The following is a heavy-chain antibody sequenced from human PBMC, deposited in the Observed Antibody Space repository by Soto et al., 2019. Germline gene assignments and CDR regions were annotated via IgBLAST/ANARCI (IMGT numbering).Heavy chain of an antibody. Sequence: QVQLVQSGAEVKKPGASVKVSCKASGYTFTSYYMHWVRQGPGQGLEWMGIINPSGGSTSYAQKFQGRVTMTRDTSTSTVYMEVSSLRSEDTAVYYCASLTSGGYPNDFWGQGTLVTVSS. J-gene: IGHJ4*02. CDR1: GYTFTSYY. CDR2: INPSGGST. V-gene: IGHV1-46*03. D-gene: IGHD1-26*01. CDR3: ASLTSGGYPNDF.